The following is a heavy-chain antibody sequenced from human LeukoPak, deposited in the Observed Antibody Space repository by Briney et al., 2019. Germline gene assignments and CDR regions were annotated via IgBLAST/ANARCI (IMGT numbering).Heavy chain of an antibody. V-gene: IGHV1-2*02. D-gene: IGHD1-26*01. CDR2: IHPNTGDA. Sequence: ASVKVSCKASGYTFTDLYIHWVRQAPGQGLQWMGWIHPNTGDAAYAQKFQGRVTMTRDTSISTAYMELSRLRSDNTAVYYCARGTHLMVGATSDDYWGQGTLVTVSS. J-gene: IGHJ4*02. CDR3: ARGTHLMVGATSDDY. CDR1: GYTFTDLY.